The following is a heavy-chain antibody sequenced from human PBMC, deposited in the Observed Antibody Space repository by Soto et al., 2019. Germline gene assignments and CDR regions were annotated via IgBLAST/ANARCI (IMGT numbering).Heavy chain of an antibody. Sequence: QVQLQQWGAGLLKPSETLSLTCXVYGGXFSGYYWSWIRQPPGKGLEWIGEINHSGSTNYNPSLKSRVTISVDTSKNQFSLKLSSVTAADTAVYYCARGXXVRGHLGGYWGQGTLVTVSS. CDR1: GGXFSGYY. CDR2: INHSGST. CDR3: ARGXXVRGHLGGY. J-gene: IGHJ4*02. V-gene: IGHV4-34*01. D-gene: IGHD3-10*01.